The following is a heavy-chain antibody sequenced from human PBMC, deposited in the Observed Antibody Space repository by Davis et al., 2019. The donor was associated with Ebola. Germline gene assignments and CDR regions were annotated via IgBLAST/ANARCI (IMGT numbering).Heavy chain of an antibody. CDR2: IYYSGST. CDR1: GGSISSYY. Sequence: PSETLSLTCTVSGGSISSYYWSWIRQPPGKGLEWIGYIYYSGSTNYNPSLKSRVTISVDTSKNQFSLKLSSVTAADTAVYYCARGSMVYAIYYYGMDVWGKGTTVTVSS. CDR3: ARGSMVYAIYYYGMDV. D-gene: IGHD2-8*01. J-gene: IGHJ6*04. V-gene: IGHV4-59*01.